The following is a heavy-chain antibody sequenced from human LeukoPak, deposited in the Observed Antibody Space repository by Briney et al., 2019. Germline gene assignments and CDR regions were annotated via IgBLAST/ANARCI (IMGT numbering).Heavy chain of an antibody. D-gene: IGHD1-26*01. CDR2: ISHDGGTK. CDR3: ARARGRWHLLPLDF. CDR1: GFSFSNFA. Sequence: GRSLRLSCAVSGFSFSNFAIHWVRQAPGKGLEWLAVISHDGGTKHYADSVKGRFTISRDNSNNSLSLQMNSLSAEDTAVYYCARARGRWHLLPLDFWGQGTLVTVSS. J-gene: IGHJ4*02. V-gene: IGHV3-30*04.